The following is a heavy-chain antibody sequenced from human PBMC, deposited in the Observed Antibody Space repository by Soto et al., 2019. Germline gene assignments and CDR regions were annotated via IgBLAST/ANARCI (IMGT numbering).Heavy chain of an antibody. CDR1: GFTFSDHY. CDR3: ARVIGDFWSGYDAFDI. V-gene: IGHV3-72*01. D-gene: IGHD3-3*01. Sequence: GGSLRLSCAASGFTFSDHYMDWVRQAPGKGLEWVGRTRNKANSYTTEYAASVKGRFTISRDDSKNSLYLQMNSLKTEDTAVYYCARVIGDFWSGYDAFDIWGQGTMVTVSS. J-gene: IGHJ3*02. CDR2: TRNKANSYTT.